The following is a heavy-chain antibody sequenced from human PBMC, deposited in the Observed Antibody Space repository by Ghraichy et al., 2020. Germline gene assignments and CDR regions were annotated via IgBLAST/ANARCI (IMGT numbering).Heavy chain of an antibody. D-gene: IGHD2-2*01. CDR3: VRPRGYCSSTSCPRDYYYGMDV. Sequence: SVKVSCKASGGTFSSYAISWVRQAPGQGLEWMGGIIPIFGTANYAQKFQGRVTITADESTSTAYMELSSLRSEDTAVYYCVRPRGYCSSTSCPRDYYYGMDVWGQGTTVTVSS. V-gene: IGHV1-69*13. CDR1: GGTFSSYA. J-gene: IGHJ6*02. CDR2: IIPIFGTA.